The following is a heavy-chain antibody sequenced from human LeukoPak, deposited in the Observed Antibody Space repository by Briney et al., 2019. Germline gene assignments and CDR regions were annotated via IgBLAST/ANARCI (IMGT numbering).Heavy chain of an antibody. J-gene: IGHJ5*02. V-gene: IGHV1-2*02. CDR1: GYTFTCYY. Sequence: ASVKVSCKASGYTFTCYYMHWVRQAPGQGLEWMGWINPNSGGTNYAQKFQGRVTMTRDTSISTAYMELSRLRSDDTAVYYCARVEQWLVPNWFDPWGQGTLVTVSS. CDR2: INPNSGGT. CDR3: ARVEQWLVPNWFDP. D-gene: IGHD6-19*01.